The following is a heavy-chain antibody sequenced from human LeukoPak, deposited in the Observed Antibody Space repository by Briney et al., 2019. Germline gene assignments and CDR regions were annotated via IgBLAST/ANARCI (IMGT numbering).Heavy chain of an antibody. J-gene: IGHJ4*02. CDR2: MKQDGSEK. D-gene: IGHD1-26*01. CDR3: AREGDGGSYHFDY. V-gene: IGHV3-7*01. CDR1: GFTFSSYW. Sequence: PGGSLRLSCAASGFTFSSYWMSWVRQAPGKGLEWVANMKQDGSEKYYVDSVKGRFTISRDNAKNSLYLQMNSLRAEDTAVYYCAREGDGGSYHFDYWDQGTLVTVSS.